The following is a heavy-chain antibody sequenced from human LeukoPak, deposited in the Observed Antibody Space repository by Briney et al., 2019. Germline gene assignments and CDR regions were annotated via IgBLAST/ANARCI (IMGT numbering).Heavy chain of an antibody. CDR2: INHSGST. CDR3: ARLGPNWFDP. J-gene: IGHJ5*02. D-gene: IGHD3-16*01. Sequence: GSLRLSCAASGFTFSNYAMTWVRQAPGKGLEWVGEINHSGSTNYNPSLKSRVTISVDTSKNQFSLKLSSVTAADTAVYYCARLGPNWFDPWGQGTLVTVSS. CDR1: GFTFSNYA. V-gene: IGHV4-34*01.